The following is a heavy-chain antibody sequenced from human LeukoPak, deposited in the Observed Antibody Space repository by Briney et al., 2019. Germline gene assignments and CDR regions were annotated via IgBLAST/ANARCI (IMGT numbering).Heavy chain of an antibody. Sequence: PGGSLRLSCAASEFTFSSYWMSWVRQAPGKGLEWVANIKQDGGQIYYLESVKGRFTVSRDNAKNSLYLQMNSLRAEDTAVYYCARGSEWELLSCDFWGQGTVVTVSS. CDR1: EFTFSSYW. J-gene: IGHJ4*02. V-gene: IGHV3-7*01. CDR2: IKQDGGQI. CDR3: ARGSEWELLSCDF. D-gene: IGHD1-26*01.